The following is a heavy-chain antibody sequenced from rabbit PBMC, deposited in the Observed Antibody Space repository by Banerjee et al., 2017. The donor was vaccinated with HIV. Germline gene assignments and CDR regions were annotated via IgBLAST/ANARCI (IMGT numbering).Heavy chain of an antibody. D-gene: IGHD7-1*01. CDR3: ARDNAGYAGYDFNL. V-gene: IGHV1S45*01. CDR1: GFTLSSSDY. Sequence: QEQLVESGGGLVQPEGSLTLTCKASGFTLSSSDYMCWVRQAPGKGLEWIGCIVAGSSGTTYYASWAKGRFTISKTSSTTVTLQMTSLTAADTATYFCARDNAGYAGYDFNLWGPGTLVTVS. CDR2: IVAGSSGTT. J-gene: IGHJ4*01.